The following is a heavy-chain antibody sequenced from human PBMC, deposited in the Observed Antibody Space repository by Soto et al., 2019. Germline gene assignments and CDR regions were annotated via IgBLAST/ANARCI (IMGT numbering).Heavy chain of an antibody. D-gene: IGHD5-12*01. J-gene: IGHJ5*02. Sequence: QVQLVQSGAEVKKPGASVKVSCKASGYTFTSYYMHWVRQAPGQGLEWMGIINPSGGSTSYAQKLQGRVTMTRDTSTSTVYMELSSLRSEDTAVYYCARTDVYSGYLHWFDPWGQGTLVTVSS. CDR2: INPSGGST. CDR3: ARTDVYSGYLHWFDP. CDR1: GYTFTSYY. V-gene: IGHV1-46*04.